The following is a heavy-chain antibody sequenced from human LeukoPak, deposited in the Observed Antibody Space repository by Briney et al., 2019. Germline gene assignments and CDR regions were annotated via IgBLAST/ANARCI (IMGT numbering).Heavy chain of an antibody. J-gene: IGHJ4*02. V-gene: IGHV3-30*02. CDR1: GFTFSSYG. CDR2: IRYDGSNK. Sequence: GSLRLSCAASGFTFSSYGMHWVRQAPGKGLEWVAFIRYDGSNKYYADSVKGRFTISRDNSKNTLYLQMNSLRAEDTAVYYCAKGPHYYGSGGFVDYWGQGTLVTVSS. D-gene: IGHD3-10*01. CDR3: AKGPHYYGSGGFVDY.